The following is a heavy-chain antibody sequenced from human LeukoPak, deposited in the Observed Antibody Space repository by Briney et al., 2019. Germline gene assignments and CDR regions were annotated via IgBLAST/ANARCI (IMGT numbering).Heavy chain of an antibody. CDR3: ARVVRAATYDFWSGYYSENAFDI. CDR2: ISSSSSYI. Sequence: ETLSLTCTVSGGSISSSIYYWGWIRQPPGKGLEWVSSISSSSSYIYYADSVKGRFTISRDNAKNSLYLQMNSLRAEDTAVYYCARVVRAATYDFWSGYYSENAFDIWGQGTMVTVSS. D-gene: IGHD3-3*01. J-gene: IGHJ3*02. V-gene: IGHV3-21*01. CDR1: GGSISSSI.